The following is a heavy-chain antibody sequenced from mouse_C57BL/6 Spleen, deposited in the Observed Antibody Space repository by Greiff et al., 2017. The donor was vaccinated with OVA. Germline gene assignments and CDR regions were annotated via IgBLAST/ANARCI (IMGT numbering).Heavy chain of an antibody. CDR3: TRNYGNYRYFDV. CDR1: GYTFTDYE. V-gene: IGHV1-15*01. CDR2: IDPETGGT. Sequence: VHLVESGAELVRPGASVTLSCKASGYTFTDYEMHWVKQTPVHGLEWIGAIDPETGGTAYNQKFKGKAILTADKSSSTAYMELRSLTSEDSAVYYCTRNYGNYRYFDVWGTGTTVTVSS. J-gene: IGHJ1*03. D-gene: IGHD2-1*01.